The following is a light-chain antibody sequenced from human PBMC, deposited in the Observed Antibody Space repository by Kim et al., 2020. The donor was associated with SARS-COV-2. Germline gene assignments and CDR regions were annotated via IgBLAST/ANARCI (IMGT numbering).Light chain of an antibody. Sequence: EIVLTQSPGTLSLSPGERATLSCRASQSVSSSYLAWYQQKPGQAPRLLIYGASSRATGIPDRFSGSGSGTDFTLTISRLEPEDFAVYYCQQYGSSLIFGGGTKVDIK. CDR2: GAS. V-gene: IGKV3-20*01. J-gene: IGKJ4*01. CDR1: QSVSSSY. CDR3: QQYGSSLI.